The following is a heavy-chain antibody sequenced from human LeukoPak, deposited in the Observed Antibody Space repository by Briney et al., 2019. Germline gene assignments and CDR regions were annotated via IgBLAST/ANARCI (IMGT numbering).Heavy chain of an antibody. D-gene: IGHD2-2*01. J-gene: IGHJ5*02. Sequence: SETLSLTCTVSGGSISSYYWSWIRQPPGKGLEWIGYIYYSGSTNYNPSLKSRVTISVDTSKNQFSLKLSSVTAADTAVYYCARAPIPPYCSSTSCFEGWFDPWGQGTLVTVSS. CDR1: GGSISSYY. CDR2: IYYSGST. V-gene: IGHV4-59*01. CDR3: ARAPIPPYCSSTSCFEGWFDP.